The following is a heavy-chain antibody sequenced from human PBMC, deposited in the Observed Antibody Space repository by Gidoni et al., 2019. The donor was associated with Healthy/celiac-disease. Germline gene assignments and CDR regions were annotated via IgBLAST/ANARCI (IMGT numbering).Heavy chain of an antibody. CDR2: IIGSGGST. Sequence: EVQLLESGGGLVQPGGSLRLSCAASGFTFSSYAMSWVRQAPGKGLEWVSAIIGSGGSTYYADSVKGRFTISRDNSKNTLYLQMNSLRAEDTAVYYCAKSGSGWYVAFDIWGQGTMVTVSS. CDR1: GFTFSSYA. J-gene: IGHJ3*02. V-gene: IGHV3-23*01. D-gene: IGHD6-19*01. CDR3: AKSGSGWYVAFDI.